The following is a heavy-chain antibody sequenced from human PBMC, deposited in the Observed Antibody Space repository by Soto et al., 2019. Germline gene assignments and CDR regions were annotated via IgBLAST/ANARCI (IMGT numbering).Heavy chain of an antibody. J-gene: IGHJ3*02. V-gene: IGHV4-31*03. D-gene: IGHD6-13*01. CDR3: ARGGIMAAAPHDAFDI. CDR1: GGSISSGGYY. Sequence: SETLSLTYTVSGGSISSGGYYWSWIRQHPGKGLEWIGYIYYSGSTYYNPSLKSRVTISVDTSKNQFSLKLSSVTAADTAVYYCARGGIMAAAPHDAFDIWGQGTMVTVSS. CDR2: IYYSGST.